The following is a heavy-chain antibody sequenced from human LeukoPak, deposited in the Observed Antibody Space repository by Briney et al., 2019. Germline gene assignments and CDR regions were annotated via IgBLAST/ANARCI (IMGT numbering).Heavy chain of an antibody. CDR3: ARGLSAVAGAYYYYYMDV. CDR2: IYTSGST. CDR1: GGSFSGYY. Sequence: SETLSLTCAVYGGSFSGYYWSWIWQPAGKGLEWIGRIYTSGSTNYNPSLKSRVTISVDTSKNQFSLKLSSVTAADTAVYYCARGLSAVAGAYYYYYMDVWGKGTTVTVSS. J-gene: IGHJ6*03. D-gene: IGHD6-19*01. V-gene: IGHV4-59*10.